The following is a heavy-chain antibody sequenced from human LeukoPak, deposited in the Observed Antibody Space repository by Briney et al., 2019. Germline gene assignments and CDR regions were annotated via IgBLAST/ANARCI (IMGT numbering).Heavy chain of an antibody. J-gene: IGHJ4*02. CDR2: IYWNVDK. Sequence: GPTLVNPTQTLTLTCTFSGFSLSTRGVGVGWIRQPPGKALEGLALIYWNVDKRHSPSMKSRITITKDTSKSQVVLTMTNMDPVDTATYYCAHRFSGSYFDYWGQGTLVTVSS. CDR3: AHRFSGSYFDY. V-gene: IGHV2-5*01. D-gene: IGHD1-26*01. CDR1: GFSLSTRGVG.